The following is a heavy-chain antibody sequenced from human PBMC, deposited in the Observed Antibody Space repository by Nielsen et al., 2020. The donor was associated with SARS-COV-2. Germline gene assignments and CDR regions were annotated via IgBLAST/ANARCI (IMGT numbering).Heavy chain of an antibody. V-gene: IGHV1-58*01. CDR2: IVVGSGNT. D-gene: IGHD3-9*01. J-gene: IGHJ5*02. CDR3: AADPFYDIKRGWFDP. Sequence: ASVKVSCKASGFTFTSSAVQWVRQARGQRLEWIGWIVVGSGNTNYAQKFQERVTITRDMSTSTAYMELSSLRSEDTAVYYCAADPFYDIKRGWFDPWGQGTLVTVSS. CDR1: GFTFTSSA.